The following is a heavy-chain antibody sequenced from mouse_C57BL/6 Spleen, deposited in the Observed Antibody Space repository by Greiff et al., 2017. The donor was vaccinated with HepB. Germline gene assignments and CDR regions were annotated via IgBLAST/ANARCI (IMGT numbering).Heavy chain of an antibody. Sequence: QVQLQQPGAELVKPGASVKLSCKASGYTFTSYWMQWVKQRPGQGLEWIGEIDPSDSYTNYNQKFKGKATLTVDTSSSTAYMQRSSLTSEDSAVYYCARYDYGSSLFAYWGQGTLVTVSA. CDR2: IDPSDSYT. D-gene: IGHD1-1*01. CDR1: GYTFTSYW. CDR3: ARYDYGSSLFAY. J-gene: IGHJ3*01. V-gene: IGHV1-50*01.